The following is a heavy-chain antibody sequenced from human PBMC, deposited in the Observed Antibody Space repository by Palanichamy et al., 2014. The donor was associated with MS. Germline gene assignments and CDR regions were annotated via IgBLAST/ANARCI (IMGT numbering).Heavy chain of an antibody. V-gene: IGHV3-30*03. CDR3: ATDSGSYSPFDY. CDR1: GFTFSSYG. J-gene: IGHJ4*02. CDR2: ISYDGSNK. Sequence: QVQLVESGGGVVQPGRSLRLSCAASGFTFSSYGMHWVRRAPGKGLEWVAVISYDGSNKYYADSVKGRFTISRDNSKNTLYLQMNSLRAEDTAVYYCATDSGSYSPFDYWGQGTLVTVSS. D-gene: IGHD1-26*01.